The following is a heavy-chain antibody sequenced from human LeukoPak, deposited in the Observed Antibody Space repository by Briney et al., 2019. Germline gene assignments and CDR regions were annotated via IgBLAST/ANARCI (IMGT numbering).Heavy chain of an antibody. D-gene: IGHD2-15*01. CDR3: ARLTADCSGGSCYFYFDY. CDR2: MNPNSGNT. J-gene: IGHJ4*02. V-gene: IGHV1-8*01. Sequence: ASVKVSCKASGYTSTSYDINWVRQATGQGLEWMGWMNPNSGNTGYAQKFQGRVTMTRNTSISTAYMELSSLRSEDTAVYYCARLTADCSGGSCYFYFDYWGQGTLVTVSS. CDR1: GYTSTSYD.